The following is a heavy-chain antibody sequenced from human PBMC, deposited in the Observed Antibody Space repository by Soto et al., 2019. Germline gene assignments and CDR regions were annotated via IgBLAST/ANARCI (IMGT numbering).Heavy chain of an antibody. CDR2: VYSSGTT. CDR1: GGSINSYW. V-gene: IGHV4-4*07. CDR3: ARDIGSYAYGEGY. J-gene: IGHJ4*02. D-gene: IGHD3-10*01. Sequence: SETLSLTCRVSGGSINSYWWSWIRQPAGKGLEWIGRVYSSGTTDYNPSLNSRATLSVETSKNQFSLKLSSVTAADTAVYYCARDIGSYAYGEGYWGQGIQVTVSS.